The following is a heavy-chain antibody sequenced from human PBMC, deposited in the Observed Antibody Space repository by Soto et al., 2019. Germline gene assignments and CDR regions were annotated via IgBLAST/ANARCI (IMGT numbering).Heavy chain of an antibody. D-gene: IGHD2-2*01. Sequence: SVKVSCKASGCTFTSSAMQWVRQARGQRLEWIGWIVVGSGNTNYAQKFQERVTITRDMSTSTAYMELSSLRSEDTAVYYCAAYIPDIVVVPAARGAFDIWGQGTMVTVSS. J-gene: IGHJ3*02. CDR2: IVVGSGNT. V-gene: IGHV1-58*02. CDR3: AAYIPDIVVVPAARGAFDI. CDR1: GCTFTSSA.